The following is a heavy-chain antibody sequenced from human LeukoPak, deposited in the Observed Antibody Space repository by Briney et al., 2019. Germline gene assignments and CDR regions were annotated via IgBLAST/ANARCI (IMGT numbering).Heavy chain of an antibody. CDR2: INPSGGST. Sequence: GASVKVSCKASGYTFTSYYMHWVRQAPGQGLEWMGIINPSGGSTSYAQKFQDRVTMTRDTSTSTVYMELSSLRSEDTAVYYCARRIAAAGTLDYWGQGTLVTVSS. D-gene: IGHD6-13*01. J-gene: IGHJ4*02. V-gene: IGHV1-46*01. CDR3: ARRIAAAGTLDY. CDR1: GYTFTSYY.